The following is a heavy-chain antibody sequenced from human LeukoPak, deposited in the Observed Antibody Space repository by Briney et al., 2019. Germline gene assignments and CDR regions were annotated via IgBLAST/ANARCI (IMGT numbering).Heavy chain of an antibody. CDR1: GFTFDDYA. D-gene: IGHD2-21*02. CDR3: AKAALAYCGGDYRDDAFDI. V-gene: IGHV3-9*01. Sequence: GGSLRLSCAASGFTFDDYAMHWVRQAPGKGLEWVSGISWNSGSIGYADSVKGRFTISRDNAKNSLYLQMNSLRAEDTAVYYCAKAALAYCGGDYRDDAFDIWGQGTMVTVSS. J-gene: IGHJ3*02. CDR2: ISWNSGSI.